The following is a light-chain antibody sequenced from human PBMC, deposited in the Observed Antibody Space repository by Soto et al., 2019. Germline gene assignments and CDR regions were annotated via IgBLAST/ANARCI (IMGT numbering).Light chain of an antibody. CDR1: NSNFGAGYD. V-gene: IGLV1-40*01. CDR3: QSYDSSRSGYV. Sequence: QSALTHPPSVSPAPGQRVIISCTGSNSNFGAGYDVHWYQQLPGTAPKVLIYGNSNRPSGVPDRFSGSKSGTSASLAITGLQAEDEADYYCQSYDSSRSGYVFGTGTKVTVL. CDR2: GNS. J-gene: IGLJ1*01.